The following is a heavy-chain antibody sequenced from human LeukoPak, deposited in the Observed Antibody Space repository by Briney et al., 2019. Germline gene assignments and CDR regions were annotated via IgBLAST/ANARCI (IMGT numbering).Heavy chain of an antibody. CDR1: GGSISSYY. D-gene: IGHD3-22*01. CDR3: ARDRGNYYDSSGYYWFDP. CDR2: IYTSGST. J-gene: IGHJ5*02. V-gene: IGHV4-4*07. Sequence: SETLSLTCTVSGGSISSYYWSWIRQPAGKGLEWIGRIYTSGSTNYNPSLKSRVTMSVDTSKNQFSLKLSSVTAADTAVYYCARDRGNYYDSSGYYWFDPWGQGTLVTVSS.